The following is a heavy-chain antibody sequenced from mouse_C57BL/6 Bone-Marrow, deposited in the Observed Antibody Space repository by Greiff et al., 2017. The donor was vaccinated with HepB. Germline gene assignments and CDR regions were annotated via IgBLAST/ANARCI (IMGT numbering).Heavy chain of an antibody. CDR3: ARSRDEAY. CDR2: INPRNGGT. CDR1: GYTFTSYW. Sequence: QVQLQQPGTELVKPGASVKLSCKASGYTFTSYWIHWVKQRPGQGLEWIGNINPRNGGTDYSEKFKSKATLTVDKSSSTAYMQLSSLSSEESAIYYCARSRDEAYWGQGTRVTVSA. J-gene: IGHJ3*01. D-gene: IGHD3-3*01. V-gene: IGHV1-53*01.